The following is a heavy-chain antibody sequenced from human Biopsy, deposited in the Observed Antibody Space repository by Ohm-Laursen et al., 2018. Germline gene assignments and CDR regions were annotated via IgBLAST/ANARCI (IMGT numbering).Heavy chain of an antibody. CDR3: ARGPRGLVVITTTALYFDY. J-gene: IGHJ4*02. CDR2: INPNNDNT. Sequence: GASVKVSCKASGYTFTSYYLHWVRQAPGQGLEWMGRINPNNDNTAYAQKFQGRITMTKDTSTSTVYMDLSSLTFDDSAVYYCARGPRGLVVITTTALYFDYWDQGNLVTVSS. V-gene: IGHV1-46*01. D-gene: IGHD3-22*01. CDR1: GYTFTSYY.